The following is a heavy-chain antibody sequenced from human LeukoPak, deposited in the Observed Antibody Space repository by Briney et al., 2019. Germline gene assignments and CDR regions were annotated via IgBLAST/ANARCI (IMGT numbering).Heavy chain of an antibody. J-gene: IGHJ4*02. V-gene: IGHV3-74*01. CDR1: GFTFSSYA. CDR3: VRGWQGPDY. Sequence: HPGGSLRLSCAASGFTFSSYAMSWVRQAPGKGLVWVSRINNDGSNTVYADSVKGRFTISRDNGENTLSLQMNSLRADDTAVYYCVRGWQGPDYWGQGTLVTVSS. CDR2: INNDGSNT. D-gene: IGHD2-15*01.